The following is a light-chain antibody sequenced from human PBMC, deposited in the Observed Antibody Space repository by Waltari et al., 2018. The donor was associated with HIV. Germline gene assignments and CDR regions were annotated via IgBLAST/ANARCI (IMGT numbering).Light chain of an antibody. CDR1: SSDVGTYNR. J-gene: IGLJ2*01. Sequence: QSPLPQPPSVSGSPGQSVSISCPGSSSDVGTYNRISWYQHPPGTAPKLIIYEVNTRPSGVPDRFSGSQSGNTASLTISGLQAEDEADYYCSLYTGTTNVLFGGGTKLTVL. V-gene: IGLV2-18*01. CDR3: SLYTGTTNVL. CDR2: EVN.